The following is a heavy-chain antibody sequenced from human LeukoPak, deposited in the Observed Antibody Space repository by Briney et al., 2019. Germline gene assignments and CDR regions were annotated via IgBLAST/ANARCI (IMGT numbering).Heavy chain of an antibody. D-gene: IGHD1-26*01. Sequence: GGSLRLSCAASGFTFSSYATSWVRQAPGKGLEWVSSISSSSSYIYYAGSVKGRFTISRDNAKNSLYLQMNSLRAEDTAVYYCARVLGGGSLDYWGQGTLVTVSS. V-gene: IGHV3-21*01. CDR1: GFTFSSYA. CDR2: ISSSSSYI. J-gene: IGHJ4*02. CDR3: ARVLGGGSLDY.